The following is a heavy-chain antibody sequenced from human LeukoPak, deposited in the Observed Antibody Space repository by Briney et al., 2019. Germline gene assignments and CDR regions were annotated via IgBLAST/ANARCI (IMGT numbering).Heavy chain of an antibody. CDR1: GGSISSSSYY. CDR2: IYYSGST. Sequence: PSETLSLTCTVSGGSISSSSYYWGWLRQPPGKGLEWIGSIYYSGSTYYNPSLKSRVTISVDTSKNQFSLKLSSATAADTAVYYCARQTFPNDSSGYYLDYWGQGTLVTVSS. CDR3: ARQTFPNDSSGYYLDY. V-gene: IGHV4-39*01. D-gene: IGHD3-22*01. J-gene: IGHJ4*02.